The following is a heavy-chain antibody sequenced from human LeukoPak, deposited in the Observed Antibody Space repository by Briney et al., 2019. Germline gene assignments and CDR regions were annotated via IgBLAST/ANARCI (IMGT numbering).Heavy chain of an antibody. Sequence: PSETLSLTCTVSGGSVTRGAWSWPWLRPPVGRGVEWIGRIYTSGDTKYNPSLKSRVTISVGASNHQFPLKLPSVTAADSGLYYCASGDYGARSPVMRHWGRGTLDSVST. CDR3: ASGDYGARSPVMRH. V-gene: IGHV4-61*02. D-gene: IGHD3-10*01. J-gene: IGHJ2*01. CDR1: GGSVTRGAWS. CDR2: IYTSGDT.